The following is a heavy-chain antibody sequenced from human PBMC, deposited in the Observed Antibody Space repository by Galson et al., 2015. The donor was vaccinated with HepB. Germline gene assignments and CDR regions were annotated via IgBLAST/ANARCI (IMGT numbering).Heavy chain of an antibody. CDR1: GFTFSTYR. CDR3: ARENNGVLPAALGLAGLDV. CDR2: ISTTSNYV. J-gene: IGHJ6*02. V-gene: IGHV3-21*01. D-gene: IGHD2-2*01. Sequence: SLRLSCAASGFTFSTYRMHWVRQAPGKGLEWVSCISTTSNYVYYADSVQGRFTISRDNAKNSLYLQMNSLRAGDTALYYCARENNGVLPAALGLAGLDVWGQGTTVTVSS.